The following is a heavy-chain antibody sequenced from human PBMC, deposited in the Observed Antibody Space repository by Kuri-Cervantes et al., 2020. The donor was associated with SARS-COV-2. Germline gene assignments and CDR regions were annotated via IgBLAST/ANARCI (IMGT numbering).Heavy chain of an antibody. CDR2: INPNSGGT. V-gene: IGHV1-2*02. J-gene: IGHJ6*04. D-gene: IGHD5-18*01. Sequence: ASVKVSCKASGYTFTGYYMHWVRQAPGQGLEWMGWINPNSGGTNYAQKFQGRVTMTRDTSISTAYMALSRLRSDDTAVYYCARIQLWLREGWEMDVWGKGTTVTVSS. CDR3: ARIQLWLREGWEMDV. CDR1: GYTFTGYY.